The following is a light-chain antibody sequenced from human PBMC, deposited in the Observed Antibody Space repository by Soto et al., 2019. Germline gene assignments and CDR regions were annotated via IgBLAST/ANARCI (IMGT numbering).Light chain of an antibody. CDR1: QSVGTW. Sequence: DIQMTQSPSTLSASVGGRVTITCRASQSVGTWVAWYQQKPGKAPKLLIYGASNLESGVPSRFSGSGSGTEFTLTITTLHPDDFATYFCQQYRRNTWSFGPGTKVDI. CDR2: GAS. J-gene: IGKJ1*01. V-gene: IGKV1-5*01. CDR3: QQYRRNTWS.